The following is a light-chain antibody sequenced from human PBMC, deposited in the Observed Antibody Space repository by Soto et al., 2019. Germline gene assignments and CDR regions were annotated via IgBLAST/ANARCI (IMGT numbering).Light chain of an antibody. CDR2: EVN. Sequence: QSALTQPASVSGSPGQSITISCTGTSSDVAGYNYVSWYQQYPGKVPKLVIYEVNNRPSGVSYRFSGSKSGNTASLTISGLQAEDEADYYCSSYPGIHTQVFGGGTKLTVL. J-gene: IGLJ3*02. V-gene: IGLV2-14*01. CDR3: SSYPGIHTQV. CDR1: SSDVAGYNY.